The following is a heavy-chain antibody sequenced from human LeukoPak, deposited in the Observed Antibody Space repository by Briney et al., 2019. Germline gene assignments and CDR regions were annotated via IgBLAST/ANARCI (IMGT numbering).Heavy chain of an antibody. CDR1: GFTFNRYN. V-gene: IGHV3-21*01. Sequence: PGGSLRLSCAASGFTFNRYNMNWVRRAPGKGLEWVSSISTSSSYIYYADSVRGRFTISRDNAKNSLYLQMNSLRAEDTAVYYCARERTEIDCWGQGTLVTVSS. CDR2: ISTSSSYI. J-gene: IGHJ4*02. CDR3: ARERTEIDC.